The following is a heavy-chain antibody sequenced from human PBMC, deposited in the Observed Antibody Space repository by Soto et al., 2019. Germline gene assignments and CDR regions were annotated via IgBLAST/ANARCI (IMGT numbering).Heavy chain of an antibody. CDR1: GYTFTSYD. Sequence: ASVKASCKASGYTFTSYDINWVRQATGQGPEWMGWMNPNSGNTGYAQKFQGRVTMTRNTSISTAYMELSSLRSEDTAVYYCARAGGYCSSTSCYYYYMDVWGKGTTVTVSS. CDR2: MNPNSGNT. V-gene: IGHV1-8*01. D-gene: IGHD2-2*03. CDR3: ARAGGYCSSTSCYYYYMDV. J-gene: IGHJ6*03.